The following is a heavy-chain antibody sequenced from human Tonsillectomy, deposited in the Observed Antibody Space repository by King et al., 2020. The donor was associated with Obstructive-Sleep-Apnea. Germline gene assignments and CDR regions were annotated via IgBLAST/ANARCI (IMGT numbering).Heavy chain of an antibody. CDR2: ISSSGNTK. D-gene: IGHD6-19*01. CDR1: GFTFSDYY. V-gene: IGHV3-11*01. J-gene: IGHJ4*02. Sequence: VQLVESGGGLVKPGESLRLSCAPSGFTFSDYYLNWIRQAPGKGLEGVAYISSSGNTKHYADSVKGRFTISRDNAKNSLYRQMNSLRAEDTAVYYCARDFSGYDSGWHYFDYWGQGTLVTVSS. CDR3: ARDFSGYDSGWHYFDY.